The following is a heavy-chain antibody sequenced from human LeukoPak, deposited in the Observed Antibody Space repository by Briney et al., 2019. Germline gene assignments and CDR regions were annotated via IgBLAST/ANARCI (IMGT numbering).Heavy chain of an antibody. CDR3: ATFSGNYVFDY. V-gene: IGHV4-39*02. Sequence: PSETLSLTWSVSGGSINRSSKYWGWIRQSPGKGLEWIGSVYYSGSTDYNSSLKSRVTISVDTSKNHFSLKLSSVTAADTAVYYCATFSGNYVFDYWGQGTRVTVSS. CDR1: GGSINRSSKY. D-gene: IGHD1-26*01. CDR2: VYYSGST. J-gene: IGHJ4*02.